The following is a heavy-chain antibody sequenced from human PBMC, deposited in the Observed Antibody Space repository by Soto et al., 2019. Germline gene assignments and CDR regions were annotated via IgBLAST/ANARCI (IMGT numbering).Heavy chain of an antibody. CDR3: AISRVGYNSRGMDV. J-gene: IGHJ6*01. Sequence: ESLKVSYKCSEDNFINYWISLVLQMPGKGLEWMGRIDASDSYTNYSPSFQGHVTISADKAISTAYLQWSSLKASDTAMYYCAISRVGYNSRGMDVCWQGNT. V-gene: IGHV5-10-1*01. CDR2: IDASDSYT. CDR1: EDNFINYW. D-gene: IGHD5-12*01.